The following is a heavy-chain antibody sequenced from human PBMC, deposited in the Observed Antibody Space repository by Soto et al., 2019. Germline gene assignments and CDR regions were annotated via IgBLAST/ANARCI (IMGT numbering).Heavy chain of an antibody. V-gene: IGHV4-30-4*01. J-gene: IGHJ4*02. Sequence: QVQLQESGPGLVKPSQTLSLTCTVSGGSISSGDYYWSWIRQLPGKGLEWIGYIYYTGSTYYNPSLKSRITISVDTSKNQFSLKLSSVTAADTAVYYCARRYGFDYPYFDYWGQGTLVTVSS. CDR2: IYYTGST. D-gene: IGHD5-12*01. CDR3: ARRYGFDYPYFDY. CDR1: GGSISSGDYY.